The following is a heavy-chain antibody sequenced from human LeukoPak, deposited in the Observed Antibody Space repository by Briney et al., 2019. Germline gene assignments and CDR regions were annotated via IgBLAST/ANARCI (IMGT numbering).Heavy chain of an antibody. J-gene: IGHJ5*02. D-gene: IGHD2-15*01. CDR3: ARDGAARGYCSGGSCGPNWFDP. CDR2: ISDAGGSK. V-gene: IGHV3-23*01. Sequence: GGSLRLSCAASGYTFTSYSMSWVRQAPGKGLEWVSTISDAGGSKYYADSVKGRFTISRDNSKSTLHLHMNSLRADDTALYYCARDGAARGYCSGGSCGPNWFDPRGQGTLVIVSS. CDR1: GYTFTSYS.